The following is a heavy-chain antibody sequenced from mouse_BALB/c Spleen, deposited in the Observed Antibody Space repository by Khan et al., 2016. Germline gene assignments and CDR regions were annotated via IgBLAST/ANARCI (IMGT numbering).Heavy chain of an antibody. CDR2: IYPYNGDT. J-gene: IGHJ2*01. D-gene: IGHD2-3*01. CDR3: ARSGGWLLDY. CDR1: GYTFTDYN. Sequence: EVQLQESGPELVKPGASVKISCKASGYTFTDYNMHRVKQSHGKSLEWIGHIYPYNGDTGHNQKIKRKATLTVDNPSSTAYMEFRSLTSEDSAVYYCARSGGWLLDYWGQGTTLTVSS. V-gene: IGHV1S29*02.